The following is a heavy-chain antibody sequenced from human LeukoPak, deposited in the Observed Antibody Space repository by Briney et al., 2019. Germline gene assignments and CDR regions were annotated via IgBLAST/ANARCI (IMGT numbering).Heavy chain of an antibody. CDR3: PRGPTTRIAVALRHTSNLFDP. Sequence: ASVKVSCKASGYTFTGYGIRWVRQAPGQGLEWMGWIIAYNGNKNYAQKLQGRVTMTTDTSTSTAYMELRRLRSDDTAVYYCPRGPTTRIAVALRHTSNLFDPWGQGTLATVSS. CDR1: GYTFTGYG. V-gene: IGHV1-18*01. J-gene: IGHJ5*02. D-gene: IGHD6-19*01. CDR2: IIAYNGNK.